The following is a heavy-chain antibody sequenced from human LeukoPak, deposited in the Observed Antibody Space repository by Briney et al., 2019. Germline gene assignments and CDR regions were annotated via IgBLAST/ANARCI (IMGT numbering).Heavy chain of an antibody. V-gene: IGHV3-73*01. CDR3: TRHETGSYRFFDY. J-gene: IGHJ4*02. Sequence: GRSLKLSCTASGFSFTGSTIHWVRQASGKGLEWVGLVRSKPNAYVTAYGASVKGRFTISRDDSKSTAYLQMNSLKTEDTAVYYCTRHETGSYRFFDYWGQGALVTVSS. CDR2: VRSKPNAYVT. D-gene: IGHD1-26*01. CDR1: GFSFTGST.